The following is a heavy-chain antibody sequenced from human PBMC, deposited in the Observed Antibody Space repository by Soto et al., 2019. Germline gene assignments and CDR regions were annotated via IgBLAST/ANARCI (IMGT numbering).Heavy chain of an antibody. J-gene: IGHJ4*02. CDR3: ARPGSIFGVVNL. D-gene: IGHD3-3*01. CDR1: GYTFTSYD. CDR2: MDPSSGDT. V-gene: IGHV1-8*01. Sequence: QVQLVQFGAEVKKSGASVKVSCKASGYTFTSYDINWVRQAHGQGLEWMGWMDPSSGDTGFAQRFQDKVSMTRNSSISTAYLELSSLRSEDTAVYYCARPGSIFGVVNLWGQGTLVTVSS.